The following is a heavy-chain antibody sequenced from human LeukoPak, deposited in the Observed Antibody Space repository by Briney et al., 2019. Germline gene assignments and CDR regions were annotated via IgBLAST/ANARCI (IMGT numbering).Heavy chain of an antibody. CDR1: GFTFSSYA. Sequence: GGSLRLSCAASGFTFSSYAMHWVRQAPGKGLEWVAVISYDGSNKYYADSVKGRLTISRDNSKNTLYLQMNSLRAEDTAVYYCARDMVVPTYGGQGTLVTVSS. V-gene: IGHV3-30*04. CDR3: ARDMVVPTY. CDR2: ISYDGSNK. D-gene: IGHD2-2*01. J-gene: IGHJ4*02.